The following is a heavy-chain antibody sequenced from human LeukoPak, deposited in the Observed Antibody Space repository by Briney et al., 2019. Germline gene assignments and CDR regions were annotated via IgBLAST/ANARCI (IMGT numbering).Heavy chain of an antibody. V-gene: IGHV3-21*01. D-gene: IGHD2-15*01. CDR3: AGDRLPLGYCSGGSCDY. Sequence: PGGSLRLSCAASGFTFSSYSMNWVRQAPGEGLEGVSSISSSSSYIYYADSVKGRFTISRDNAKNSLYLQMNSLRAEDTAVYYCAGDRLPLGYCSGGSCDYWGQGTLVTVSS. CDR2: ISSSSSYI. J-gene: IGHJ4*02. CDR1: GFTFSSYS.